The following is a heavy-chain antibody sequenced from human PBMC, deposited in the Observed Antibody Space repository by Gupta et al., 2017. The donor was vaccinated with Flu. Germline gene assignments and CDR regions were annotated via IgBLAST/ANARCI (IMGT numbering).Heavy chain of an antibody. Sequence: VSCKASGFMFSTYGVAWVRQAPGEGLECMGLLIPYSGNTHYPQNLQGRITMAIDTSTNTAYMELTSLTSDDSAVYYCARKSDGFDLWGQGTVVTVSS. CDR3: ARKSDGFDL. J-gene: IGHJ3*01. CDR2: LIPYSGNT. V-gene: IGHV1-18*01. CDR1: GFMFSTYG.